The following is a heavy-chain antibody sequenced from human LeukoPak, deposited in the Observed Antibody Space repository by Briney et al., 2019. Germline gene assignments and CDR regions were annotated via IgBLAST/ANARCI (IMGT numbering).Heavy chain of an antibody. D-gene: IGHD4-17*01. Sequence: GASVKVSCKSSVYTFTYYYMHWVRQAPGQGLEWMGWINPNSGGTNYAQKFQGRVTMTRDTSISTAYMELSRLRSDDTAVYYCARGASGVYTVTTSWFDPWGQGTLVTVSS. J-gene: IGHJ5*02. CDR1: VYTFTYYY. CDR3: ARGASGVYTVTTSWFDP. CDR2: INPNSGGT. V-gene: IGHV1-2*02.